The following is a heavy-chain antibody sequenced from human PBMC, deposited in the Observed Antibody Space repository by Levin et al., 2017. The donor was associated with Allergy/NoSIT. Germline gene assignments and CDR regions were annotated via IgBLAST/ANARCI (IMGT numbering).Heavy chain of an antibody. CDR3: ARSLVGATFDF. V-gene: IGHV1-2*02. J-gene: IGHJ4*01. CDR1: GYSFTDFY. Sequence: ASVKVSCKSSGYSFTDFYVHWVRQAPGLGLEWMGLINPDSGGIKYAPKFQGRVTMTRDTSIRTVYMEVTRLRSDDMAVYYCARSLVGATFDFWGQGTLVTVSS. D-gene: IGHD1-26*01. CDR2: INPDSGGI.